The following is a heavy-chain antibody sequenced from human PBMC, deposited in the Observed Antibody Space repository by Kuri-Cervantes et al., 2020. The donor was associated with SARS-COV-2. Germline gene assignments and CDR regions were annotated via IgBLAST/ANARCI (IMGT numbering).Heavy chain of an antibody. CDR2: IYTSVST. CDR3: ARERYRSGSAFDI. CDR1: GCSISNYY. V-gene: IGHV4-4*07. J-gene: IGHJ3*02. Sequence: LRLACTVSGCSISNYYWSWIRQPAGKGLEWIARIYTSVSTNYNPSLKSRVTISVDTSKNQFSLMLSSVTAADTDVYYCARERYRSGSAFDIWGQGTMVTVSS. D-gene: IGHD6-19*01.